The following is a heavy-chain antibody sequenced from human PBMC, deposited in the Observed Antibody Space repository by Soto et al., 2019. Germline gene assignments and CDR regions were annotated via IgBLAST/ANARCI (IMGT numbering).Heavy chain of an antibody. CDR3: ARVGGLKAIVVVLAAISRRANLYDP. Sequence: SETLSLTCAVYGGSFRGYYCSWIRQPPGKGLEWIGEINHSGSTNYNPSLKSRVTISVDTSKNQFSLKLSSVTAADTAVYHCARVGGLKAIVVVLAAISRRANLYDPCGQGTLVTVSS. J-gene: IGHJ5*02. CDR1: GGSFRGYY. V-gene: IGHV4-34*01. D-gene: IGHD2-2*01. CDR2: INHSGST.